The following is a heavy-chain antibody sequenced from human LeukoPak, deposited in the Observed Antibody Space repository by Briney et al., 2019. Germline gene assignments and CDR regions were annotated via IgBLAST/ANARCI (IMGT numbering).Heavy chain of an antibody. D-gene: IGHD2-2*01. CDR1: GGSINTPNYY. CDR2: IFYSGGT. CDR3: ARLKGVVPAARRPGSWFDP. Sequence: SETLSLTCTVSGGSINTPNYYWGWIRQTPGKGLEWIGNIFYSGGTYYSPSLSSRVTISVDTSKNQFSLKLSSVTAADTAVYYCARLKGVVPAARRPGSWFDPRGQGTLVTVSS. V-gene: IGHV4-39*07. J-gene: IGHJ5*02.